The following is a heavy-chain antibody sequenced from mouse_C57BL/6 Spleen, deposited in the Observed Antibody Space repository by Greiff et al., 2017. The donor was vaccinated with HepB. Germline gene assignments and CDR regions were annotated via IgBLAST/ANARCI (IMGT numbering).Heavy chain of an antibody. CDR3: ARSGTTVVATSPFDY. Sequence: EVKLQQSGPELVKPGASVKISCKASGYTFTDYYMNWVKQSHGKSLEWIGDINPNNGGTSYNQKFKGKATLTVDKSSSTAYMELRSLTSEDSAVYYCARSGTTVVATSPFDYWGQGTTLTVSS. D-gene: IGHD1-1*01. CDR2: INPNNGGT. J-gene: IGHJ2*01. CDR1: GYTFTDYY. V-gene: IGHV1-26*01.